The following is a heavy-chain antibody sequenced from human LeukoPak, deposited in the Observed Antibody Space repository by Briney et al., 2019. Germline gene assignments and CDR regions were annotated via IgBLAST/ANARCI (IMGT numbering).Heavy chain of an antibody. Sequence: GGSLRLSCAASGFTFNTYSMNWVRQAPGKGLEWVSSISSSNSYIYYADSMKGRFTISRDNAKNSLYLQMNSLRAEDTAVYYCARDRRGIGKAFDIWGQGIMVTVSS. V-gene: IGHV3-21*01. CDR3: ARDRRGIGKAFDI. CDR2: ISSSNSYI. CDR1: GFTFNTYS. D-gene: IGHD1-26*01. J-gene: IGHJ3*02.